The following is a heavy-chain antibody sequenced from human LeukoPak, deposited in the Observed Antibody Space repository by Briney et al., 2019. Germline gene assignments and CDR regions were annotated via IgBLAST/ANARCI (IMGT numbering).Heavy chain of an antibody. Sequence: ASVKVSCKASGYSXTKYYIHGVRQAPGQGLEWMAIVYPSGGTTYAQKFQGRVTVTRDTSTSTVYMELSGLKSHDTAVYYCARVRYFDWLYEPLEYWGQGTLVTVAS. CDR2: VYPSGGT. CDR3: ARVRYFDWLYEPLEY. D-gene: IGHD3-9*01. V-gene: IGHV1-46*01. CDR1: GYSXTKYY. J-gene: IGHJ4*02.